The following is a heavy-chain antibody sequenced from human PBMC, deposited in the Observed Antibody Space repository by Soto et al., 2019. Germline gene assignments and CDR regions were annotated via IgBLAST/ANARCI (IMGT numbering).Heavy chain of an antibody. CDR1: GFTFSSYG. Sequence: QVQLVESGGGVVQPGRSLRLSCAASGFTFSSYGMHWVRQAPGKGLEWVAVISYDGSNKYYADSVKGRFTISRDNSKNTLYLQMNSLRAEDTAVYYCAKDLAIFGVVTIYGMDVWGQGTTVTVSS. CDR2: ISYDGSNK. CDR3: AKDLAIFGVVTIYGMDV. D-gene: IGHD3-3*01. V-gene: IGHV3-30*18. J-gene: IGHJ6*02.